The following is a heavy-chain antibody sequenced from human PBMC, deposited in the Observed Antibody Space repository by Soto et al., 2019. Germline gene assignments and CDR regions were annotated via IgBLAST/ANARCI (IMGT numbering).Heavy chain of an antibody. CDR3: ARDERYFDWLLKTYYYYGMDV. D-gene: IGHD3-9*01. J-gene: IGHJ6*02. CDR1: GFTFSSYW. CDR2: IKQDGSEK. V-gene: IGHV3-7*01. Sequence: GGSLRLSCAASGFTFSSYWMSWVRQAPGKGLEWVANIKQDGSEKYYVDSVKGRFTISRDNAKNSLYLQMNSLRAEDTAVYYCARDERYFDWLLKTYYYYGMDVWGQGTTVTVSS.